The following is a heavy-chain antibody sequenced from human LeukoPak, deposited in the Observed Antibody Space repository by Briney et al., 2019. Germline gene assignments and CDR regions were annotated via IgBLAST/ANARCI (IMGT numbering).Heavy chain of an antibody. D-gene: IGHD3-9*01. J-gene: IGHJ3*02. CDR1: GGSISSGGYY. Sequence: SRTLSLTRTVSGGSISSGGYYWSWIRQHPGKGLEWIGYIYYSGSTYYNPSLKSRVTISVDTSKNQFSLKLSSVTAADTAVYYCARRGHFDWYSLDIWGQGTMVTVSS. CDR3: ARRGHFDWYSLDI. V-gene: IGHV4-31*03. CDR2: IYYSGST.